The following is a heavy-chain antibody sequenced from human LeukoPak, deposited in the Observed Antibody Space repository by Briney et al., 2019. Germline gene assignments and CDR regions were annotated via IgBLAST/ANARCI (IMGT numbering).Heavy chain of an antibody. D-gene: IGHD3-10*01. V-gene: IGHV4-39*01. CDR2: IYYSGST. CDR1: GGSISSSSYY. CDR3: ARYLLWFGDRPGDFDY. Sequence: SETLSLTCTVSGGSISSSSYYWGWIRQPPGKGLEWIGSIYYSGSTYYNPSLKSRVTISVDTSKNQFSLKLSSVTAADTALYYCARYLLWFGDRPGDFDYWGQGTLVTVSS. J-gene: IGHJ4*02.